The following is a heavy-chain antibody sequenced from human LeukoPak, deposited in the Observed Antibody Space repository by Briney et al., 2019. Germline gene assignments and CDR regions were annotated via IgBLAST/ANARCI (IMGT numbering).Heavy chain of an antibody. V-gene: IGHV3-73*01. J-gene: IGHJ4*02. CDR2: IRSKANSYAT. D-gene: IGHD6-25*01. CDR3: TRHVSAAMAN. Sequence: GGFLRLSCAASGFTFSGSAMHWVRQASGKGLEWVGRIRSKANSYATAYAASVKGRFTISRDDSKNTAYLQMNSLKTEDTAVYYCTRHVSAAMANWGQGTLVTVSS. CDR1: GFTFSGSA.